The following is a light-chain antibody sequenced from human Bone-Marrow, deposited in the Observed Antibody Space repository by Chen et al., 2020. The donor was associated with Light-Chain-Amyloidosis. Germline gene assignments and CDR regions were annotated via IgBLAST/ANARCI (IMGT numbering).Light chain of an antibody. J-gene: IGLJ3*02. V-gene: IGLV1-44*01. CDR2: SDI. Sequence: QSVLTQPPSASGTPGQRVTISCSGSSSNIGSNALSWSQHLPGTAPHLLIYSDIQRPSGVTDRFSGSKSGTSASLAISGLQSEDEANYYCATWDDSLNSPVFGGGTKLTVL. CDR1: SSNIGSNA. CDR3: ATWDDSLNSPV.